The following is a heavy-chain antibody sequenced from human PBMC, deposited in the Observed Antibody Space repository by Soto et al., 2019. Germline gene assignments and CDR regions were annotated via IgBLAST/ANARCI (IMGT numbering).Heavy chain of an antibody. V-gene: IGHV1-46*01. J-gene: IGHJ4*02. CDR3: ARRDSNSWSFDF. D-gene: IGHD6-13*01. CDR2: ITPAGGGT. CDR1: GYTFSRYL. Sequence: QVQLVQSGAEVAKPGASVKVSCEARGYTFSRYLIHWVRQAPGQSLVWVGAITPAGGGTTYGQKCQGRATMTRDTSTNTVYTEVSSLTSEDTAVYFCARRDSNSWSFDFWGQGTLVTVSS.